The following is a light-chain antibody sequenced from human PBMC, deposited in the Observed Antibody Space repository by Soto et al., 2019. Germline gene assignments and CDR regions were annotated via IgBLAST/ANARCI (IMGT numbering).Light chain of an antibody. CDR2: GAS. V-gene: IGKV3-20*01. J-gene: IGKJ1*01. CDR1: ETVNSNY. CDR3: QQYGSSRT. Sequence: DIVLTQSPGTLSLSPGERATLSCRASETVNSNYLAWYQQKRGQAPRLLIYGASRRATGIPDRFSGSGSGTDFTLTITRQEPEDFAVYYCQQYGSSRTFGQGTKVDIK.